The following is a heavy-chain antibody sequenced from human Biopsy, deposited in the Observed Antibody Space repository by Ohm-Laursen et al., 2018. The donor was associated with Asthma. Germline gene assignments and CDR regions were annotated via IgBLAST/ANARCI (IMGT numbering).Heavy chain of an antibody. CDR3: ARIPRRSGSYFVDY. J-gene: IGHJ4*02. Sequence: SQTLSLTCAVSGDSITSDGCCWNWIRQHPGKGLEWIGYIHHSGTSYFNPSLKSRVSFSRDTSKNQFSLGLSSVTAADTAMYYCARIPRRSGSYFVDYWGQGTLVTVSS. D-gene: IGHD3-22*01. V-gene: IGHV4-31*11. CDR1: GDSITSDGCC. CDR2: IHHSGTS.